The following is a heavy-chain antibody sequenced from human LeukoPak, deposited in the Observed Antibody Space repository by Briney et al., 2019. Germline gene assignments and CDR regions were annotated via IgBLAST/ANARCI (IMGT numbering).Heavy chain of an antibody. V-gene: IGHV3-23*01. Sequence: GGSLRLSCAASGFTFSSYAMSWVRQAPGKGLEWGSGISGSGPYTFYTDSVKGRFTISRDSSKNTLYLQMNSLRAEDTALYYCAKHGYCSGISCFFDFWGQGTLVTVSS. D-gene: IGHD2-2*03. CDR1: GFTFSSYA. J-gene: IGHJ4*02. CDR3: AKHGYCSGISCFFDF. CDR2: ISGSGPYT.